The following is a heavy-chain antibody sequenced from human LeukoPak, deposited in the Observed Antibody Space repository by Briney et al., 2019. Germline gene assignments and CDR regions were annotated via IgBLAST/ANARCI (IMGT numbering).Heavy chain of an antibody. CDR2: ITGSGGST. J-gene: IGHJ4*02. Sequence: GGSLRLSCAASGFTFTNYAMSWVRQAPGKGLEWVSAITGSGGSTYYADSVKGRSTISRDNSKNTLYLQMNSLRAEDTAVYYCASWWPILDASGYWGQGTLVTVSS. CDR1: GFTFTNYA. V-gene: IGHV3-23*01. D-gene: IGHD3/OR15-3a*01. CDR3: ASWWPILDASGY.